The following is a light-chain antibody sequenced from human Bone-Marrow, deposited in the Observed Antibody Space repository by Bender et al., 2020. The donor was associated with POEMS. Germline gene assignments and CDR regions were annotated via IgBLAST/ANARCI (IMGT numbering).Light chain of an antibody. V-gene: IGLV3-19*01. J-gene: IGLJ2*01. CDR1: SLRTYF. Sequence: SSELTQDPAVSVALGQTVRITCRGASLRTYFASWHQQKPGQAPVLVIFGENKRPSGIPDRFSGSYSGTMASLTTTGAQAEDEADYYCNSRDTSGNLVVFGGGTKVTVL. CDR2: GEN. CDR3: NSRDTSGNLVV.